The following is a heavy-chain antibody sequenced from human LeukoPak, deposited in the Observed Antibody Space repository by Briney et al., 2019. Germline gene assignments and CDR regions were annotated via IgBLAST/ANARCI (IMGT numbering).Heavy chain of an antibody. J-gene: IGHJ4*02. CDR2: IYYSGST. CDR1: GSSISTYY. CDR3: ARSSHCSGGSCYSLTGVGY. V-gene: IGHV4-59*01. D-gene: IGHD2-15*01. Sequence: SETLSLTCTVSGSSISTYYWSWIRQPPGKGLEWIGYIYYSGSTNYNPSLKSRVTMLVDTSKNQFSLKLTSVTAADTAVYYCARSSHCSGGSCYSLTGVGYWGQGTLVTVSS.